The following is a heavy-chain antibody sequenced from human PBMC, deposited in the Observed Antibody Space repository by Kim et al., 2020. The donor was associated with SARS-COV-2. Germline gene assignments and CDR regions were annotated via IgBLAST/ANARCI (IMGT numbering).Heavy chain of an antibody. J-gene: IGHJ6*02. CDR2: IYYSGST. CDR3: ARSLPSGFGDVMDV. V-gene: IGHV4-39*01. Sequence: SETLSLTCTVSGGSISSSSYYWGWIRQPPGKGLEWIGSIYYSGSTYYNPSLKSRVTISVDTSKNQFSLKLSSVTAADTAVYYCARSLPSGFGDVMDVWG. CDR1: GGSISSSSYY. D-gene: IGHD3-10*01.